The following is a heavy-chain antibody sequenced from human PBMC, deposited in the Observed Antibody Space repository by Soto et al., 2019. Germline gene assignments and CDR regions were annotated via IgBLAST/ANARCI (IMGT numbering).Heavy chain of an antibody. Sequence: QVQLVQSGAEVKKPGAPVKVSCKASGYTFTNYGINRVRQALGQGLEWIGWISAYNGKTKYAQKLQGRVIMTTDTSGSSDYMEVRSLSSDDSAVYYCARFEYCSSSVIFYWVQGTMVAVSS. CDR3: ARFEYCSSSVIFY. CDR2: ISAYNGKT. D-gene: IGHD6-6*01. CDR1: GYTFTNYG. J-gene: IGHJ4*02. V-gene: IGHV1-18*01.